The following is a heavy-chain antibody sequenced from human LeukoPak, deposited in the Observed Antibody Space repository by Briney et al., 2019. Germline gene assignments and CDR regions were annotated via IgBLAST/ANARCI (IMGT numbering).Heavy chain of an antibody. V-gene: IGHV1-2*02. J-gene: IGHJ3*02. Sequence: ASVNVSCKASGSTFTGYHMHWVRQAPGQGLEWMGWINPNSGGTNYAQKFQGRVTMTRDTSITTAYMELSRLRSDDTAVYYCARDRGDWDAFDIWGQGTMVTVSS. D-gene: IGHD3-10*01. CDR2: INPNSGGT. CDR1: GSTFTGYH. CDR3: ARDRGDWDAFDI.